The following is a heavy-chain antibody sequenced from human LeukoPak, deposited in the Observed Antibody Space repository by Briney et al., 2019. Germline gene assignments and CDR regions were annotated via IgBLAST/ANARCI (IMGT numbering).Heavy chain of an antibody. D-gene: IGHD1-26*01. CDR3: ARDIRAVGATLYFDY. V-gene: IGHV3-11*01. Sequence: GGSPRLSCAASGFTFSDYYMSWSRHAPGEGLEWLSFISRSGADIHYADSVRGRFTISRDNAQNSLYLQMNSLRAEDTAVYYCARDIRAVGATLYFDYWGQGALVTVSS. CDR2: ISRSGADI. J-gene: IGHJ4*02. CDR1: GFTFSDYY.